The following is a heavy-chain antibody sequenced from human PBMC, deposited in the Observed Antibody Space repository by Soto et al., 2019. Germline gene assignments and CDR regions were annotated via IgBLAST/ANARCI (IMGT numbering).Heavy chain of an antibody. V-gene: IGHV3-23*01. Sequence: GGSLRLSCAASGFTFSSYAMSWVRQAPGKGLEWVSAISGSGGSTYYADSVKGRFTISRGNSKNTLYLQMHSLRPEDTALYYCAKGGVGSTSNAFDIWGQGTMVTVSS. CDR3: AKGGVGSTSNAFDI. CDR2: ISGSGGST. J-gene: IGHJ3*02. CDR1: GFTFSSYA. D-gene: IGHD1-26*01.